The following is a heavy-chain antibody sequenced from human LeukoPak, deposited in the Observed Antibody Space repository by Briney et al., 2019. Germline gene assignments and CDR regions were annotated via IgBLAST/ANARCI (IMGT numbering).Heavy chain of an antibody. D-gene: IGHD2-2*02. J-gene: IGHJ4*02. CDR3: AKDIHYFQSDY. V-gene: IGHV3-66*01. CDR2: IYAGGST. Sequence: PGGSLRLSCAASGFTVSSNYMTWVRQAPGKGLEWVSVIYAGGSTYYADSVKGRFTISRDNSKNTLYLQMNSLTDEDTAVYYCAKDIHYFQSDYWGQGALVTVSS. CDR1: GFTVSSNY.